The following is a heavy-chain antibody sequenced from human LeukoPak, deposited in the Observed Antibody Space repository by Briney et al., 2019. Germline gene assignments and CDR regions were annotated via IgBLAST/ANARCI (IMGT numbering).Heavy chain of an antibody. V-gene: IGHV3-74*01. D-gene: IGHD3-10*01. CDR1: GFTFSSYW. CDR3: ARVERYYGSGSLIDY. J-gene: IGHJ4*02. Sequence: GGSLRLSCAASGFTFSSYWMHWVRRAPGKGLVWVSRINSDGSSTSYADSVKGRFTISRDNAKNTLYLQMNSLRAEDTAVYYCARVERYYGSGSLIDYWGQGTLVTVSS. CDR2: INSDGSST.